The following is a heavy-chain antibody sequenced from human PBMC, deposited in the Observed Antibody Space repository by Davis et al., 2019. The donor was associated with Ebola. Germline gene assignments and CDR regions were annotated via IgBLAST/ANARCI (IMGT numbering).Heavy chain of an antibody. CDR2: INPNSGGT. CDR1: GYTFTSYD. CDR3: ARDPRGSGSADY. J-gene: IGHJ4*02. V-gene: IGHV1-2*02. Sequence: ASVKVSCKASGYTFTSYDINWVRQATGQGLEWMGWINPNSGGTNYAQKFQGRVTMTRDTSISTAYMELSRLRSDDTAVYYCARDPRGSGSADYWGQGTLVTVSS. D-gene: IGHD3-10*01.